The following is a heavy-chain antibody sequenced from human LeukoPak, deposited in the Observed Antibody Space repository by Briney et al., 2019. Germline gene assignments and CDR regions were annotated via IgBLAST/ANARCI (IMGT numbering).Heavy chain of an antibody. CDR1: GFTFDDYA. J-gene: IGHJ4*02. CDR3: AKGKVNHLGGLDY. V-gene: IGHV3-9*01. CDR2: ISWNSGSI. D-gene: IGHD1-14*01. Sequence: GGSLRLSCAASGFTFDDYAMHWVRQAPGKGLEWVSGISWNSGSIGYADSVKGRFIISRDNSKNTFYLQMDSLRADDTAMYYCAKGKVNHLGGLDYWGQGTLVTVSS.